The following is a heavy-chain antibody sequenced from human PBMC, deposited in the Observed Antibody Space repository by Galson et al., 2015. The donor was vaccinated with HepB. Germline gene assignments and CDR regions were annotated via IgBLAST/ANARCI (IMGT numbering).Heavy chain of an antibody. CDR1: GYTFTGYY. V-gene: IGHV1-2*02. Sequence: SVKVSCKASGYTFTGYYMHWVRQAPGQGLEWMGWINPNSGGTNYAQKFQGRVTMTRDTSISTAYMELSRLRSDGTAVYYCAREGWAVVTAMDVWGQGTTVTVSS. J-gene: IGHJ6*02. D-gene: IGHD2-21*02. CDR2: INPNSGGT. CDR3: AREGWAVVTAMDV.